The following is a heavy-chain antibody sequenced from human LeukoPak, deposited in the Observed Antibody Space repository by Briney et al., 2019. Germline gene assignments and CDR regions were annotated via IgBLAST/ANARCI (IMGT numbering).Heavy chain of an antibody. CDR1: GYTFTSCD. CDR2: MNPNSGNT. Sequence: EASVKVSCKASGYTFTSCDINWVRQATGQGLEWMGWMNPNSGNTGYGQSFQGRITMTRDISIGTAYMELSNLTSEDTVIYYCTRGSSGRRDNWGQGTLVTVSA. V-gene: IGHV1-8*01. J-gene: IGHJ4*02. CDR3: TRGSSGRRDN. D-gene: IGHD6-19*01.